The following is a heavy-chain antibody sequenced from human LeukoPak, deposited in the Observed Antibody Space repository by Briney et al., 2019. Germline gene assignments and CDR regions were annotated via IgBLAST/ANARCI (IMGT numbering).Heavy chain of an antibody. Sequence: SETLSLTCSVSGGSISSYYWSWIRQPPGKGREYFGYIYYSGSTNYNPSLKSRVTISVDTSKDQFSLNLTSVTAADTAVYYCARLKCISTTCPSRYVMDVWGQGTTVTVSS. CDR3: ARLKCISTTCPSRYVMDV. CDR1: GGSISSYY. V-gene: IGHV4-59*01. D-gene: IGHD2-2*01. J-gene: IGHJ6*02. CDR2: IYYSGST.